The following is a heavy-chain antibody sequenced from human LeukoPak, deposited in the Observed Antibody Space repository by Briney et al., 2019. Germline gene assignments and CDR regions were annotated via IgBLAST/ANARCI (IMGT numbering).Heavy chain of an antibody. Sequence: GESLKISCKGSGYSFTSYWIGWVRQMPGKGLEWMGIIYPGDSDTTYSPSFQGQVTISANKSINTAYLQWSSLKASDTAMYYCARRSADYYGSGRNWFDPWGQGTLVTVSS. CDR1: GYSFTSYW. V-gene: IGHV5-51*01. CDR3: ARRSADYYGSGRNWFDP. CDR2: IYPGDSDT. J-gene: IGHJ5*02. D-gene: IGHD3-10*01.